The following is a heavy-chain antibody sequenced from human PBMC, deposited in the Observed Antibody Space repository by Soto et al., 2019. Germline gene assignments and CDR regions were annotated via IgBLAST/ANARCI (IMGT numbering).Heavy chain of an antibody. Sequence: GASVKVSCKASGYIFVNYGIAWARQAPGQGLEWMGWISPYTGNTHSATKVQGRLTMTTDTSTSTAYMDLGSLTSDDTAVYYCVMVDNYVTPTPQDVWGQGTTLTVSS. D-gene: IGHD3-16*01. V-gene: IGHV1-18*01. CDR3: VMVDNYVTPTPQDV. CDR2: ISPYTGNT. CDR1: GYIFVNYG. J-gene: IGHJ6*02.